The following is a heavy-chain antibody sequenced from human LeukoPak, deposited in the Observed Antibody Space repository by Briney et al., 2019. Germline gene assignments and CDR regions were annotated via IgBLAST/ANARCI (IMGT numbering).Heavy chain of an antibody. D-gene: IGHD5-18*01. CDR3: AKEHLDTAMVRYYYYYYYMDV. J-gene: IGHJ6*03. CDR2: ISGDGGST. CDR1: GFTFTTYA. Sequence: PGGSLRLSCVPSGFTFTTYAMNWVRQAPGKGLEWVSLISGDGGSTYYADSVKGRFTISRDNSKNSLYLQMNSLRTEDTALYYCAKEHLDTAMVRYYYYYYYMDVWGKGTTVTVSS. V-gene: IGHV3-43*02.